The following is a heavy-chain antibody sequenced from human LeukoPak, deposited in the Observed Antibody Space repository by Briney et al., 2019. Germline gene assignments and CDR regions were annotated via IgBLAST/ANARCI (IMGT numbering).Heavy chain of an antibody. CDR2: IWSDATNR. V-gene: IGHV3-33*01. Sequence: GGALRLSCAASGFIFSHHGMHWVRQAPGKGLEWVAVIWSDATNRFYADSVKGRFTISRDNSQNTVFLQMNSLRVKDTAIYYCARDAQRGFDYSNSLKYWGHGTLVTVSS. J-gene: IGHJ4*01. CDR1: GFIFSHHG. CDR3: ARDAQRGFDYSNSLKY. D-gene: IGHD4-11*01.